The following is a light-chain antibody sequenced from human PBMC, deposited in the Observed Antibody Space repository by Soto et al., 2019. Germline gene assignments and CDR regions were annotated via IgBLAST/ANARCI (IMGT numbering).Light chain of an antibody. CDR2: KAS. CDR1: QSISSW. V-gene: IGKV1-5*03. J-gene: IGKJ1*01. CDR3: QQYSILWT. Sequence: DIQMTQSPSTLSASVGDRVTITCRASQSISSWLAWYQQKPGKAPKVLIYKASTLESGVPSRFSGSGSGTEFTLTISSLQPDDFATYYCQQYSILWTFRQGTKVEIK.